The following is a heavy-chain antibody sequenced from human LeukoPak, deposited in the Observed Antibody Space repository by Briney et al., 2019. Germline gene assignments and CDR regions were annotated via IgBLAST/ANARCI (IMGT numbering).Heavy chain of an antibody. CDR3: ARAGKLRFLEPRNCYFDY. V-gene: IGHV3-21*04. CDR2: ISSSSSYI. Sequence: GGSLRLSCAASGFTFSSYSMNWVRQAPGKGLEWVSSISSSSSYIYYADSVKGRFTISRDNAKNSLYLQMNSLRAEDTAVYYCARAGKLRFLEPRNCYFDYWGQGTLVTVSS. D-gene: IGHD3-3*01. CDR1: GFTFSSYS. J-gene: IGHJ4*02.